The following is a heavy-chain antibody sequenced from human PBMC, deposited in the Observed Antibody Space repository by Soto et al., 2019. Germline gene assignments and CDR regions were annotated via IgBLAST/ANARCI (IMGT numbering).Heavy chain of an antibody. D-gene: IGHD3-10*01. CDR1: GFPFSTSA. Sequence: PGGSLRLSCAASGFPFSTSAMNWVRQAPGKGLEWVSIISGTSDAAYYADSVKGRFTISRDNAKNSVSLQMNNLRDGDTAVYYCARGFSAGKGSPPDFWGQGTLVTVSS. CDR2: ISGTSDAA. V-gene: IGHV3-21*04. CDR3: ARGFSAGKGSPPDF. J-gene: IGHJ4*02.